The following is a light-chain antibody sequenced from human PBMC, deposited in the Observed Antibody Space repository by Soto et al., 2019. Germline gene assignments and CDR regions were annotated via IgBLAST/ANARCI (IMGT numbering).Light chain of an antibody. Sequence: DIQMTQSPSSLSASVGDRVTITCRASQGINNYVAWFQQKPGRAPKSLIHATYNLQSGVPSKFSASGSGTEFTLTISSLQPEDFATYYCQQYDTFPRTFGQGTKVEI. CDR3: QQYDTFPRT. J-gene: IGKJ1*01. CDR1: QGINNY. CDR2: ATY. V-gene: IGKV1-16*02.